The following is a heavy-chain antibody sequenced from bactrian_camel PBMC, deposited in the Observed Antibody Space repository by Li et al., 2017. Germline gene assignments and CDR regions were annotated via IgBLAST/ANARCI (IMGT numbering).Heavy chain of an antibody. CDR1: GFAFSTYA. CDR2: INSRGDAT. J-gene: IGHJ4*01. V-gene: IGHV3S40*01. CDR3: GTNKYCRGSACCNSDFSH. Sequence: DVQLVESGGGSVQAGGSLRLSCTTSGFAFSTYAMAWVRQAPGKGLEWVSAINSRGDATYYTDHVKGRFTISKDSAKKTLYLQMTNLKPEDTAMYYCGTNKYCRGSACCNSDFSHWGQGTQVTVS. D-gene: IGHD2*01.